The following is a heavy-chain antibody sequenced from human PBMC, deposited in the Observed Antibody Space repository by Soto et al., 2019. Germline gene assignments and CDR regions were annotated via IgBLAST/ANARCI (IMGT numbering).Heavy chain of an antibody. J-gene: IGHJ4*02. V-gene: IGHV4-31*03. D-gene: IGHD4-17*01. CDR1: GGSISNGGYY. CDR3: ASTVSTNEIDY. Sequence: QVLLQESGPGLVKPSQTLSLTCTVSGGSISNGGYYWSWIRQHPGKGLEWIGYIHYTGSTYYNPFLKSRFSISVDTPKNQFSLRLSSVTAADTAVYYCASTVSTNEIDYWGQGILVTVSS. CDR2: IHYTGST.